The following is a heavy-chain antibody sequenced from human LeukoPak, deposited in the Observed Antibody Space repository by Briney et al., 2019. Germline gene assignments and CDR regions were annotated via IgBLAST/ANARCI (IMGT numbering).Heavy chain of an antibody. CDR2: ISTSGTT. D-gene: IGHD2-15*01. Sequence: SETLSLTCTVSGGSISSGSYYWSWIRQPAGKGLEWIGRISTSGTTNYDPSLKSRVTISVDTSKNQFSLKLSSVTAADTAVYYCARGMGIFQGWFDPWGQGTLVTVSS. CDR1: GGSISSGSYY. V-gene: IGHV4-61*02. CDR3: ARGMGIFQGWFDP. J-gene: IGHJ5*02.